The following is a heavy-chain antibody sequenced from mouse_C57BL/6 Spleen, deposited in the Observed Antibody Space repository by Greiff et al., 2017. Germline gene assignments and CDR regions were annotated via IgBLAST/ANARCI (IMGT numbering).Heavy chain of an antibody. CDR3: AREYGDYLWAMDY. CDR1: GYSFTGYF. Sequence: VQLQQPGPELVKPGASVKISCKASGYSFTGYFMHWVKQSHGRSLEWIGRINPYNGGTFYNQKFKGKATLTVDKSSSTAHMELLSLTSEDFAVYYCAREYGDYLWAMDYWGQGTSVTVSS. CDR2: INPYNGGT. V-gene: IGHV1-37*01. D-gene: IGHD2-13*01. J-gene: IGHJ4*01.